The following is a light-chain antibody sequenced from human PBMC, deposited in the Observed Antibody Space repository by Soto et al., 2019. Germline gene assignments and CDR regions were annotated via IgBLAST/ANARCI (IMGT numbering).Light chain of an antibody. CDR1: SRDIGGYHF. Sequence: QSALTQPRSVSGSPGQSVSISCTGTSRDIGGYHFVSWYQHHLGRAPKLIIYHVSERPSGVPDRFSASKSGDTASLTISGLQSEDEADYYCSSYAGDSIYVLFGGGTKLTVL. J-gene: IGLJ3*02. V-gene: IGLV2-11*01. CDR2: HVS. CDR3: SSYAGDSIYVL.